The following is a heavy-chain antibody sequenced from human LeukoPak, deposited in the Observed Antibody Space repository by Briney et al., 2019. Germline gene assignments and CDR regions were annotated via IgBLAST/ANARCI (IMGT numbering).Heavy chain of an antibody. CDR3: AGDSSGGAFDI. Sequence: SETLSLTCTVSGGSISSYYWSWIRQPPGKGLEWIGYIYYSGSTNYNPSLKSRVTISVDTSKNQFSLKLSSVTAANTAVYYCAGDSSGGAFDIWGQGTMVTVSS. V-gene: IGHV4-59*01. D-gene: IGHD6-19*01. J-gene: IGHJ3*02. CDR1: GGSISSYY. CDR2: IYYSGST.